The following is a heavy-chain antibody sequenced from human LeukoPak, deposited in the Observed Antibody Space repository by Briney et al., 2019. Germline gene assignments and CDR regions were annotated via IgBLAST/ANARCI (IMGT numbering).Heavy chain of an antibody. J-gene: IGHJ5*02. CDR2: IDPDTGGT. D-gene: IGHD3-3*01. V-gene: IGHV1-2*02. CDR1: GYTFTVYY. CDR3: ARRSGPRGYET. Sequence: GASVKVSCNASGYTFTVYYMHWVRQAPGQGLEWVGWIDPDTGGTHYAQKFQGRVSMTRDTSISTAYMELSRLRSDDTAVYCCARRSGPRGYETCGQGTLVTVSS.